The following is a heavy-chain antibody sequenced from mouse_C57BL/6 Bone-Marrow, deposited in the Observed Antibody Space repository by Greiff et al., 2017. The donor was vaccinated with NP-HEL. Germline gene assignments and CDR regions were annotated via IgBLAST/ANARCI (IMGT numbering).Heavy chain of an antibody. V-gene: IGHV1-53*01. Sequence: QVHVKQSGTELVKPGASVKLSCKASGYTFTSYWMHWVKQRPGQGLEWIGNINPSNGGTNYNEKFKSKATLTVDKSSSTAYMQLSSLTSEDSAVYYCARGDYYGSVWYFDVWGTGTTVTVSS. D-gene: IGHD1-1*01. J-gene: IGHJ1*03. CDR3: ARGDYYGSVWYFDV. CDR2: INPSNGGT. CDR1: GYTFTSYW.